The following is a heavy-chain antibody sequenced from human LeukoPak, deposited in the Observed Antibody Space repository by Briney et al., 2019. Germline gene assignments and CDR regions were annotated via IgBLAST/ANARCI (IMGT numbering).Heavy chain of an antibody. CDR1: GFTFSSYE. CDR3: ARHSGYDFAGRQNVSPFDP. CDR2: ISSSGSTI. D-gene: IGHD5-12*01. Sequence: HPGGSLRLSCAASGFTFSSYEMNWVRQAPGKGLEWVSYISSSGSTIYYADSVKGRFTISRDNAKNSLYLQMNSLRAEDTAVYYCARHSGYDFAGRQNVSPFDPWGQGTLVTVSS. V-gene: IGHV3-48*03. J-gene: IGHJ5*02.